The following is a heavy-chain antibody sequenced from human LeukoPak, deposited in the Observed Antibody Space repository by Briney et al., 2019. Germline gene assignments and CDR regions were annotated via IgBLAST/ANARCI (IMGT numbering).Heavy chain of an antibody. J-gene: IGHJ4*02. V-gene: IGHV3-21*06. CDR2: ITTSSTYI. CDR1: GFTFSSYT. D-gene: IGHD6-19*01. CDR3: ARVGSSAWPFG. Sequence: PGGSLRLSCAASGFTFSSYTMNWVRQAPGKGLEWVSSITTSSTYIYYADSVKGRFTISRDNAKNSVYLQMNSLRVEDTALYYCARVGSSAWPFGWGQGTLVTVSS.